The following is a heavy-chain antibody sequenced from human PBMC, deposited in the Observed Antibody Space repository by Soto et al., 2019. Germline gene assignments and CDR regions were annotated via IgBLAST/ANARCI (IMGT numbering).Heavy chain of an antibody. V-gene: IGHV4-31*03. Sequence: ASETLSLTCTVSGGSISSGGYYWSWIRQHPGKGLEWIGYIYYSGSTYYNPSLKSRVTISVDTSKNQFSLKLSSVTAADTAVYYCARGGYCGGDCYSGWFDPWGQGTLVTVSS. CDR1: GGSISSGGYY. CDR2: IYYSGST. D-gene: IGHD2-21*02. CDR3: ARGGYCGGDCYSGWFDP. J-gene: IGHJ5*02.